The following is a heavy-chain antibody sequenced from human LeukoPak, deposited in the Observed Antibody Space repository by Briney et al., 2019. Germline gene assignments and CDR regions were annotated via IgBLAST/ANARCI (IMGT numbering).Heavy chain of an antibody. J-gene: IGHJ4*02. CDR3: ARHHVRSGGRQWLP. Sequence: PSETLSLTCIVSGGSISSSSYYWGWIRQPPGKGLEWIGSIYYSGSTYYNPSLKSRVTISVDTSKNQFSLKLSSVTAADTAVYYCARHHVRSGGRQWLPWGQGTLVTVSS. V-gene: IGHV4-39*01. CDR1: GGSISSSSYY. CDR2: IYYSGST. D-gene: IGHD6-19*01.